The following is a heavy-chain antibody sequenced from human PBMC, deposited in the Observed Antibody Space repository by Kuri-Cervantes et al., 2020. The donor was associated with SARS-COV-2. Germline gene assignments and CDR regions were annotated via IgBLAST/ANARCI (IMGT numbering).Heavy chain of an antibody. CDR1: GFSLSTSGVG. CDR3: ARTSTGDHHYYYMDV. V-gene: IGHV2-5*02. D-gene: IGHD7-27*01. Sequence: SGPTLVKPTQTLTLTCTFSGFSLSTSGVGVGWIRQPPGKALECLALIYWDEDERYSTSLKSRLTISKDTSKSQVVLTMTNMDPVDTATYYCARTSTGDHHYYYMDVWGKGTTVTVSS. J-gene: IGHJ6*03. CDR2: IYWDEDE.